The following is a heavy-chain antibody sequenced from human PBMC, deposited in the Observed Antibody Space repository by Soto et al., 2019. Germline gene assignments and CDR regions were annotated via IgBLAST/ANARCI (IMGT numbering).Heavy chain of an antibody. CDR2: LSGRGGIT. J-gene: IGHJ6*02. V-gene: IGHV3-23*01. CDR1: GFTFSSYA. Sequence: GGSLRLSCVASGFTFSSYARGWVRHAPCKGLDRVSGLSGRGGITYSADSVKGRFTISRDNSKNILYLQMNSLRAEDTAVYYCAKGITDTGGYYYYSMEVWGQGTAVTVSS. D-gene: IGHD2-15*01. CDR3: AKGITDTGGYYYYSMEV.